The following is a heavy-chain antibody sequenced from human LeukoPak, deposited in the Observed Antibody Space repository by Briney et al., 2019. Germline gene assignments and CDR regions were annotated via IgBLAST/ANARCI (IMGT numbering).Heavy chain of an antibody. CDR2: IKSKTDGGTT. V-gene: IGHV3-15*01. CDR3: TTGLPNYDFWSGPSPYYYYGMDV. CDR1: GFTFSNAW. J-gene: IGHJ6*02. D-gene: IGHD3-3*01. Sequence: TGGSLRLSCAASGFTFSNAWMSWVRQAPGKGLEWVGRIKSKTDGGTTDYAAPVKGRFTISRDDSKNTLYLQMNSLKTEDTAVYYCTTGLPNYDFWSGPSPYYYYGMDVWGQGTTVTVSS.